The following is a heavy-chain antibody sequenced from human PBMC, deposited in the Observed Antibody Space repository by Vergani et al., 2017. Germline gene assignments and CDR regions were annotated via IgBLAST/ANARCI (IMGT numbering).Heavy chain of an antibody. CDR3: ATIGYRRWGYYFDY. CDR2: ICHTEDT. D-gene: IGHD2-2*02. J-gene: IGHJ4*02. V-gene: IGHV4-4*03. CDR1: GDSISSNNC. Sequence: QVQLQESGPGLVKPPGTLSLTCAVSGDSISSNNCWTWVRQPPGKGLVWIGEICHTEDTTYSPSLKSRVTVSVDESRNLFSLRLNSVTAADTAVYYCATIGYRRWGYYFDYWGQGILVTVSS.